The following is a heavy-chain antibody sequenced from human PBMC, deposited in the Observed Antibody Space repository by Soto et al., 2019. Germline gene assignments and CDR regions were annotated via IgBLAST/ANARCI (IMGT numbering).Heavy chain of an antibody. J-gene: IGHJ6*04. CDR1: GYTFTSYY. CDR2: INPSGGST. Sequence: GASVKVSCKASGYTFTSYYMHWVRQAPGQGLEWMGIINPSGGSTSYAQKFQGRVTMTRDTTTSTVYMELSSLRSEATAVYYCAGERWATGVRISTSCYAHYGMDVCGEETTVTVTS. D-gene: IGHD2-2*01. CDR3: AGERWATGVRISTSCYAHYGMDV. V-gene: IGHV1-46*01.